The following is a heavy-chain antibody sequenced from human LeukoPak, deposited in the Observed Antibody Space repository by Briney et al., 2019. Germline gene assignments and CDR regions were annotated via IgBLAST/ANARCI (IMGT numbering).Heavy chain of an antibody. CDR2: ISASGGGT. J-gene: IGHJ4*02. CDR1: GFXFSSYA. Sequence: GGSLRLSCAASGFXFSSYAMSWVRXAPGKGLEWVSSISASGGGTYYVDSVQGRFTISRDNCKNTLYLQMNSLRAEDTAVYYCAREIGEFDYWGQGTLVTVSS. D-gene: IGHD3-3*01. V-gene: IGHV3-23*01. CDR3: AREIGEFDY.